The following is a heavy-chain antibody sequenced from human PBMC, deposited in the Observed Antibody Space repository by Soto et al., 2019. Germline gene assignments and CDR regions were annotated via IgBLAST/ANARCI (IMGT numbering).Heavy chain of an antibody. CDR3: TTSQTVTTFAFDI. J-gene: IGHJ3*02. CDR2: IKSKTDGGTT. CDR1: GFTFSNAW. V-gene: IGHV3-15*01. D-gene: IGHD4-17*01. Sequence: GGSLRLSCAASGFTFSNAWMIWVRQAPGKGLEWVGRIKSKTDGGTTDYAAPVKGRFTISRDDSKNTLYLQMNSLKTEDTAVYYCTTSQTVTTFAFDIWGQGTMVTVSS.